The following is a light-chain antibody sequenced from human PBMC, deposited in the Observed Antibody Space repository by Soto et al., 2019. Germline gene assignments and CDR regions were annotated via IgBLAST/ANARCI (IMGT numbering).Light chain of an antibody. CDR3: QQYGSSPRA. Sequence: EVVLTQSPGTLSLSPGERATLSCRASQSVSATYIAWYQQKSGQAPRLLLYGSSSRATGVADRFSGSGSGTEFTLTIDRLEPEDFATYYGQQYGSSPRAFGQGTKVEVK. CDR1: QSVSATY. CDR2: GSS. V-gene: IGKV3-20*01. J-gene: IGKJ1*01.